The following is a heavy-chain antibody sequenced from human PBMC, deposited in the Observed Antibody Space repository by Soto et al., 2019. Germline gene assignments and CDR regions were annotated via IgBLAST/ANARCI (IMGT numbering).Heavy chain of an antibody. D-gene: IGHD3-3*01. J-gene: IGHJ6*02. CDR1: GGSISSYY. V-gene: IGHV4-59*01. CDR3: ARGSPDFWSGYGYYYYGMDV. CDR2: IYYSGST. Sequence: PSETLSLTCTVSGGSISSYYWSWIRQPPGKGLEWIGYIYYSGSTNYNTSLKSRVTISVDTSKNQFSLKLSSVTAADTAVYYCARGSPDFWSGYGYYYYGMDVWGQGTTVTVS.